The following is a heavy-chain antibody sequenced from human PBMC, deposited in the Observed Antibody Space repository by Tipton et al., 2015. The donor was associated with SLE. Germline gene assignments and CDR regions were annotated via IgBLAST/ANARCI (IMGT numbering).Heavy chain of an antibody. CDR1: GGSFSGYY. D-gene: IGHD3-10*01. CDR3: VRRPRAGFRSYYMDV. Sequence: TLSLTCAVYGGSFSGYYWRWIRQPPGKGLEWIGEINHSGSTNYNPSLKSRVTISVDTSKNQFSLKLSSVTAADTAVYYCVRRPRAGFRSYYMDVWGKGTTFTVSS. CDR2: INHSGST. V-gene: IGHV4-34*01. J-gene: IGHJ6*03.